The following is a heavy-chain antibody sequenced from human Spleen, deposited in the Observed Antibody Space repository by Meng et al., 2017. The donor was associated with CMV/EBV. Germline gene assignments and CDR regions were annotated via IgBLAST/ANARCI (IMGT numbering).Heavy chain of an antibody. D-gene: IGHD1-26*01. Sequence: GGSLRLSCAACGFTFSSYDMHWVRQATGKGLEWVSAIGTAGDTYYPGSVKGQFTISRENAKNSLYLQMNSLRAGDTAVYYCARGAAFTNYYQDFFDSWGQGTLVTVSS. J-gene: IGHJ4*02. CDR1: GFTFSSYD. CDR2: IGTAGDT. CDR3: ARGAAFTNYYQDFFDS. V-gene: IGHV3-13*03.